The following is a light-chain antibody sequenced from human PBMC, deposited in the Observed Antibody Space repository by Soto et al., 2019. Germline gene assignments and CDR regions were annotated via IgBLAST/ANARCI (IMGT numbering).Light chain of an antibody. CDR3: QSYDSSLSGYV. CDR2: NT. V-gene: IGLV1-40*01. J-gene: IGLJ1*01. CDR1: SSNLGAGFD. Sequence: QSVLTLPPSVSGAPGQRVTISCTGTSSNLGAGFDVHWYQQLPGTAPKLLIYNTNRPSGVADRFSGSKSGTSASLAITGLQGEDEAEYYCQSYDSSLSGYVFGTGTKVTVL.